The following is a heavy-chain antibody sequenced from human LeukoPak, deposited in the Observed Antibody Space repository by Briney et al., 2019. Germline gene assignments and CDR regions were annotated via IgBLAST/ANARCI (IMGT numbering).Heavy chain of an antibody. V-gene: IGHV4-39*07. D-gene: IGHD6-13*01. J-gene: IGHJ6*03. CDR2: IYYSGST. CDR3: ATAGSPVKYYYYMDV. CDR1: GGSISSSSYY. Sequence: SETLSLTCTVSGGSISSSSYYWGWIRQPPGKGLEWIGSIYYSGSTYYNPSLKSRVTISVDTSKNQFSLKLSSVTAADTAVYYCATAGSPVKYYYYMDVWGKGTTVTVSS.